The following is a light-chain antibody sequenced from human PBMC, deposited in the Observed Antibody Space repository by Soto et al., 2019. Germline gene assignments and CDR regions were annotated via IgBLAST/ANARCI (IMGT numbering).Light chain of an antibody. V-gene: IGKV3-15*01. J-gene: IGKJ2*01. CDR3: QQYKSWFT. Sequence: IVMTQSPATLSVSPGERATLSCRASQSINNNLAWYQQKPGQAPRLLIYDASTGATDIPARFSGSGSGTEFTLTISSLQSEDSAVYYCQQYKSWFTFGQGTKVEIK. CDR1: QSINNN. CDR2: DAS.